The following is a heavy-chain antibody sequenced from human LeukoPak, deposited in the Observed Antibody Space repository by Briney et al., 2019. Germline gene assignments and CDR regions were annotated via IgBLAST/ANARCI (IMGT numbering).Heavy chain of an antibody. CDR3: AKDMRYYGMDV. CDR1: GFTFSDYW. CDR2: ISWNSGSI. J-gene: IGHJ6*02. V-gene: IGHV3-9*01. Sequence: GGSLRLSCAASGFTFSDYWMHWVRQAPGKGLEWVSGISWNSGSIGYADSVKGRFTISRDNAKNSLYLQMNSLRAEDTALYYCAKDMRYYGMDVWGQGTTVTVSS.